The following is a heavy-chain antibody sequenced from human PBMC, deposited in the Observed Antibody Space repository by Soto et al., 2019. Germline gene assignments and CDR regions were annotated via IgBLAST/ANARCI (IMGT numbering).Heavy chain of an antibody. V-gene: IGHV3-23*01. D-gene: IGHD4-17*01. CDR1: GFTFSSYA. CDR2: INGDGSYT. CDR3: PKAPPPSGDYPAP. Sequence: EVQLLESGGGLVQPGGSLRLSCAASGFTFSSYAMTWVRQAPGKGLEWVSAINGDGSYTVYADSVKGRFTISRDNSKNPLHLQTRRRGADHPAVYYWPKAPPPSGDYPAPWGREPLVTVSS. J-gene: IGHJ5*02.